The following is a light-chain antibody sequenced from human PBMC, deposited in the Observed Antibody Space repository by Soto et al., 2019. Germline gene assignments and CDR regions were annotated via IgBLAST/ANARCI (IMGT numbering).Light chain of an antibody. CDR2: GAS. J-gene: IGKJ1*01. CDR3: QQYGSSPGT. Sequence: EIVLTQSPGTLSLSPGERATLSCRARQSVSSSYLAWYQQKPGQAPRLLIYGASSRATGITDRFSGSGSGTDFTLTISTLEYEDFAVYYCQQYGSSPGTCGQGTKVEI. V-gene: IGKV3-20*01. CDR1: QSVSSSY.